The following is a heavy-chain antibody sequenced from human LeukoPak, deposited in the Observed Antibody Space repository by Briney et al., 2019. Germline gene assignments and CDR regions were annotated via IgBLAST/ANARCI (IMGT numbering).Heavy chain of an antibody. Sequence: GGSLRLPCAASGFTFSTYAMSRVRQAPGKGLEWVSGINDSGGRTYYADSVKGRFTISRDNSKNTLYLQMNSLRAEDTAVYYCAKDGGSYSFQHWGQGTLVTVSS. V-gene: IGHV3-23*01. CDR1: GFTFSTYA. CDR2: INDSGGRT. D-gene: IGHD3-22*01. CDR3: AKDGGSYSFQH. J-gene: IGHJ1*01.